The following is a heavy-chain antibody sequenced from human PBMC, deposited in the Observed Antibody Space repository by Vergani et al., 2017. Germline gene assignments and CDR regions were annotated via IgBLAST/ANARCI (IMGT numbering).Heavy chain of an antibody. CDR2: IWQDGGNK. J-gene: IGHJ4*02. CDR1: GFTVTNYA. Sequence: QVQLVESGGGVVQPGRSLRLSCVMSGFTVTNYAIFWVRQAPGKGLEWVSVIWQDGGNKHFADSVAGRFAISRDDSKKTVYLEMTNLRAEDTALYYCVRDRYEGTSPYNGRLLGHWGQGTRVTVSS. V-gene: IGHV3-33*01. CDR3: VRDRYEGTSPYNGRLLGH. D-gene: IGHD1-1*01.